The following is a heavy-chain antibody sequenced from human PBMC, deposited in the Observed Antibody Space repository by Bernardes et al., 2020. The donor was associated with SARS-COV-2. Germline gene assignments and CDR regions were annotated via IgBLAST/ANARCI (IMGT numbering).Heavy chain of an antibody. V-gene: IGHV4-39*07. D-gene: IGHD4-17*01. CDR2: IYYSGST. CDR1: GGSISSSSYY. Sequence: LSLTCTVSGGSISSSSYYWCWIRQPPGKGLEWIGSIYYSGSTYYNPSLKSRVTISVDTSKNQFSLKLSSVTAADTAVYYCARVGDYGDHVGDYWGQGTLVTVSS. CDR3: ARVGDYGDHVGDY. J-gene: IGHJ4*02.